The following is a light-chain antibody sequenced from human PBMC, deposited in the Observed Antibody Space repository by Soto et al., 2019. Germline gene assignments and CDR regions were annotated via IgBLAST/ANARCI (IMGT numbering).Light chain of an antibody. CDR2: NVS. Sequence: DVVLTQSPLSLPVTLGQPASISCRSSQGLIYSDGNTYFNWFQQRPGHPPRGLIYNVSTRASGVPDRFSGSGSGTDFTLKISRVEAEDVGIYYCMQNTHWPRTFGQGTKVDIK. V-gene: IGKV2-30*01. CDR1: QGLIYSDGNTY. CDR3: MQNTHWPRT. J-gene: IGKJ1*01.